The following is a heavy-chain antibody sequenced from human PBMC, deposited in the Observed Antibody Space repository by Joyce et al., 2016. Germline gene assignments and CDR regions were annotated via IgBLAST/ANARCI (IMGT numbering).Heavy chain of an antibody. CDR3: ARQRGGYRYEAFDL. J-gene: IGHJ3*01. Sequence: QLVESGGGLVQPGGSLRLSCEASGFTFSGYWMSWVRQAPGKGLEWVANTKLDGSENFYGDSVKGRATISRDNAKNAVYLQMNSLRVEDTAIYYCARQRGGYRYEAFDLWGQGTMVTVSS. D-gene: IGHD3-16*02. CDR2: TKLDGSEN. V-gene: IGHV3-7*05. CDR1: GFTFSGYW.